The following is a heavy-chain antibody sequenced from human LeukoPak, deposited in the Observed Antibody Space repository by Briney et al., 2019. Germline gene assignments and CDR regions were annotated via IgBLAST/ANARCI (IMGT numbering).Heavy chain of an antibody. V-gene: IGHV4-34*01. J-gene: IGHJ4*02. Sequence: PSPTLSPICAVYCGSVTVYYCGWIRQPPGKWLEWIVEIKHRVGTNYNPPLRSRATLSVATPKNQFCLKLISSTAAQTAGYSFASTTIAATEVDYGGQGPLVTVSS. CDR2: IKHRVGT. CDR1: CGSVTVYY. D-gene: IGHD6-13*01. CDR3: ASTTIAATEVDY.